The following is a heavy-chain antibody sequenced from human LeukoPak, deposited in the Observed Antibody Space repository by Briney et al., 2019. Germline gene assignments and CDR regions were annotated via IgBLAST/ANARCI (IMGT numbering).Heavy chain of an antibody. Sequence: SQTLSLTCAISGDSVPSNSAAWNWIRQSPSRGLEWLGRIYYRSKWKKDYAVSVGSRITINPDTSKNQFSLQLSSVTPEDTAVYYCARDWSGNVAIDYWGQGTLVTVSS. J-gene: IGHJ4*02. CDR1: GDSVPSNSAA. CDR3: ARDWSGNVAIDY. D-gene: IGHD3-10*01. CDR2: IYYRSKWKK. V-gene: IGHV6-1*01.